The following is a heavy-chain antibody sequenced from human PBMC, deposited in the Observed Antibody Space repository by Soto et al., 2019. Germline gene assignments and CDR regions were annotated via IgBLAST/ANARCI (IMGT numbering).Heavy chain of an antibody. J-gene: IGHJ5*02. D-gene: IGHD2-2*01. Sequence: PSETLSLTCTVSGGSISTRSSYWGWIRQPPGKGLEWIGSIYYSGSTNYNPSLKSRVTISVDTSKNQFSLKLSSVTAADTAVYYCARLSTRYNWFDPWGQGTLVTVSS. CDR2: IYYSGST. CDR3: ARLSTRYNWFDP. V-gene: IGHV4-39*07. CDR1: GGSISTRSSY.